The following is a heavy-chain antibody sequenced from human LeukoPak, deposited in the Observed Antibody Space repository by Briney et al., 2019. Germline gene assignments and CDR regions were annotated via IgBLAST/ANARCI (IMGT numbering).Heavy chain of an antibody. V-gene: IGHV1-24*01. CDR1: GYIVTDLS. Sequence: ASVKVSCKVSGYIVTDLSMHWVRQAPGKGLEWMGGFDPEDGQTLYAQRFQGRVTMTEDASTETAYMELRSLTSEDTAVYYCAIGYYGSGRRGYYGMDVWGKGTTVTVSS. J-gene: IGHJ6*04. CDR2: FDPEDGQT. D-gene: IGHD3-10*01. CDR3: AIGYYGSGRRGYYGMDV.